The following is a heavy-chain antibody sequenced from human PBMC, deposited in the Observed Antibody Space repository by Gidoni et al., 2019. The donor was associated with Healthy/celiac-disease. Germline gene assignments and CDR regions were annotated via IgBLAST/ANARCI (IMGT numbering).Heavy chain of an antibody. CDR2: IKSKTDGGTT. CDR1: GFTFSNAW. CDR3: TTDTKIVLMVYEDAFDI. V-gene: IGHV3-15*01. D-gene: IGHD2-8*01. J-gene: IGHJ3*02. Sequence: EVQLVESGGGLVKPGGSLRLSCAASGFTFSNAWMSWVRQAPGKGLEWVGRIKSKTDGGTTDYAEHVKGRFTISRDDSKNTLYLQMNSLKTEDTAVYYCTTDTKIVLMVYEDAFDIWGQGTMVTVSS.